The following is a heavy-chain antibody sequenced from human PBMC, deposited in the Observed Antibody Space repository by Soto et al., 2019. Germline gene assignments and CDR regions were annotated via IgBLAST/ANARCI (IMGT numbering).Heavy chain of an antibody. J-gene: IGHJ4*02. D-gene: IGHD3-22*01. Sequence: TLSLTCTVSGDSISTFYWGWMRQSPVKELEWIGYVYYTGSTNYNPSLKSRVTISVDRSKNQFSLKLTSANAADTAVYYCARGRTVRNYADDSSDYFYFFDYWGQGTQVTVSS. CDR3: ARGRTVRNYADDSSDYFYFFDY. CDR1: GDSISTFY. CDR2: VYYTGST. V-gene: IGHV4-59*01.